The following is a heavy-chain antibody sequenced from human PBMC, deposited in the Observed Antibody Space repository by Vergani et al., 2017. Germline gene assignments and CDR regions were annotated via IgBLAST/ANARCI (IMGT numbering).Heavy chain of an antibody. CDR1: RGSVNTGNYY. J-gene: IGHJ5*02. V-gene: IGHV4-61*02. D-gene: IGHD3-3*01. CDR3: ARDRGTISFRVGGNWFDP. CDR2: VNTRGIT. Sequence: QLQLQESGPGLLKPSQTLSLTCTVSRGSVNTGNYYWNWIRQPAGKGLEWIGRVNTRGITNYNPALKSRVTMSIDTSKNQFSLRLNSVTAADTAVYYCARDRGTISFRVGGNWFDPWGQGALVTVSS.